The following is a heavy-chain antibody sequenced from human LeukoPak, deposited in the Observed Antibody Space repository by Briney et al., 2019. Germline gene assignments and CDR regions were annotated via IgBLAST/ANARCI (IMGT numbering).Heavy chain of an antibody. J-gene: IGHJ4*02. Sequence: GGSLRLSCAASGFTVSGNYRTWVRQVSGKGLEWVSVIYSGGSTYYTDSVQGRFSISRDNSQNTLYLQMNSLRAEDTAVYYCAAPLTVIPYWGQGTLVTVSS. D-gene: IGHD4-17*01. V-gene: IGHV3-66*01. CDR3: AAPLTVIPY. CDR2: IYSGGST. CDR1: GFTVSGNY.